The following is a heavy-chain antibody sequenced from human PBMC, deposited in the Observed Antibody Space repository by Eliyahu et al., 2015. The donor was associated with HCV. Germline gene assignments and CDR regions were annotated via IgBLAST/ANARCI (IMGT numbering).Heavy chain of an antibody. Sequence: EVQLVESGGTLVQPGGSLRLSCEVSGFTFRNYGMSWVRQAPGKAPEWVSGIXAQSDSIYYRDSVRGRFSIXRDNGKNTLFLQMDSLRVEDTAVYYCAKLPSVRMVWSHAYFDPWGRGTRVTVSS. J-gene: IGHJ5*02. V-gene: IGHV3-23*04. D-gene: IGHD3-10*02. CDR3: AKLPSVRMVWSHAYFDP. CDR1: GFTFRNYG. CDR2: IXAQSDSI.